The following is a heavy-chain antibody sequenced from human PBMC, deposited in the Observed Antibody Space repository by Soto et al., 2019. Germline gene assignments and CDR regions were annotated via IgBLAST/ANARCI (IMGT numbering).Heavy chain of an antibody. CDR2: INSDGSST. Sequence: GGSLRLSYAASGFTFSSYWMHWVRQAPGKGLVWVSRINSDGSSTSYADSVKGRFTISRDNAKNTLYLQMNSLRAEDTAVYYCARDGVVGATDLDYWGQGTLVTVSS. CDR3: ARDGVVGATDLDY. CDR1: GFTFSSYW. D-gene: IGHD1-26*01. J-gene: IGHJ4*02. V-gene: IGHV3-74*01.